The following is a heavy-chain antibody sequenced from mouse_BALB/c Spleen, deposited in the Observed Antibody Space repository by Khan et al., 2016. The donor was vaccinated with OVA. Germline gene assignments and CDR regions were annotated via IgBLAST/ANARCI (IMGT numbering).Heavy chain of an antibody. CDR2: IWAGGST. D-gene: IGHD3-1*01. CDR1: GFSLTSYG. Sequence: QVQLKESGPGLVAPSQSLSITCTVSGFSLTSYGVHWVRQPPGKGLEWLGVIWAGGSTTSYSALMSRLFIIYDNSNSQVFLTMNSLQTNDTAMYYCARLGDIWGKGTTLTVSS. J-gene: IGHJ2*01. V-gene: IGHV2-9*02. CDR3: ARLGDI.